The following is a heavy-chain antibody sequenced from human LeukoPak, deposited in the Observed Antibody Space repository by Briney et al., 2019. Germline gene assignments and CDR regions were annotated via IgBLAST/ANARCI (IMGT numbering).Heavy chain of an antibody. V-gene: IGHV3-23*01. CDR2: ICGNGAAT. Sequence: GGSLRLSCAASGFTFSSYAMTWVRQAPGKGLEWVSTICGNGAATYYADSVKGRFTVSRDNYKNTLYLQMNSLRAEDTAVYYCAKVNPSNWFDPWGQGTLVTVSS. CDR1: GFTFSSYA. J-gene: IGHJ5*02. CDR3: AKVNPSNWFDP.